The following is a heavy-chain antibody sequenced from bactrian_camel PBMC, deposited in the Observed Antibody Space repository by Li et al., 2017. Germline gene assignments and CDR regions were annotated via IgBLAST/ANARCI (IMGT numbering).Heavy chain of an antibody. J-gene: IGHJ4*01. CDR2: IFSGGHNT. D-gene: IGHD4*01. CDR1: GYTFSSGY. CDR3: VRAHGPKYSDYTFVFAY. Sequence: VQLVESGGGSVQAGGSLNLSCAVSGYTFSSGYMAWFRQAPGKEREGTAAIFSGGHNTFYADSVKGRFTISQENANSMVFLKMNSVIPEDTAVYYCVRAHGPKYSDYTFVFAYWGQGTQVTVS. V-gene: IGHV3S40*01.